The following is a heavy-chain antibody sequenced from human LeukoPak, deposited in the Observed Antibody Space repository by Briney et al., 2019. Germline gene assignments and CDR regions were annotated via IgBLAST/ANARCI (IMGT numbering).Heavy chain of an antibody. CDR2: FDPEDGET. V-gene: IGHV1-24*01. CDR3: ATDLGYSYGLDY. D-gene: IGHD5-18*01. Sequence: ASVKVSCKASGGTFSSYAISWVRQAPGKGLEWMGGFDPEDGETIYAQKFQGRVTMTEDTSTDTAYMELRSLRSEDTAVYYCATDLGYSYGLDYWGQGTLVTVSS. CDR1: GGTFSSYA. J-gene: IGHJ4*02.